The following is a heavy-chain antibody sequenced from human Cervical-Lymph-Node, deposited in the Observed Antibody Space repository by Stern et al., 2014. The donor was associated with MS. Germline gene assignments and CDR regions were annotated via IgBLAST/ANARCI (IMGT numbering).Heavy chain of an antibody. CDR2: FDPEHGET. CDR1: GYTLSEIS. V-gene: IGHV1-24*01. D-gene: IGHD2-21*02. CDR3: ATHRGRVTYYYGMDV. Sequence: VQLVESGAEVKKPGASVKVSCKASGYTLSEISMNWVRQAPGKGLEWMGGFDPEHGETRYAQKFQGRVTMAEDRSTDTAYMELSSLRSEDTAVYYCATHRGRVTYYYGMDVWGQGTTVTVSS. J-gene: IGHJ6*02.